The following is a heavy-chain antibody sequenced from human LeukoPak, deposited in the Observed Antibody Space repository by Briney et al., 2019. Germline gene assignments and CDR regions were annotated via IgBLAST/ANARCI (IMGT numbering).Heavy chain of an antibody. CDR2: ISNSSNNM. V-gene: IGHV3-48*03. J-gene: IGHJ4*02. CDR1: GFTFSSYE. Sequence: SGGSLRLSCAASGFTFSSYEMNWVRQAPGKGLEWVSYISNSSNNMYYADSVKGRFTISRDNAKNSLYLQMNSLRDEDTAVYYCARAFDYWGQGTLVAVSS. CDR3: ARAFDY.